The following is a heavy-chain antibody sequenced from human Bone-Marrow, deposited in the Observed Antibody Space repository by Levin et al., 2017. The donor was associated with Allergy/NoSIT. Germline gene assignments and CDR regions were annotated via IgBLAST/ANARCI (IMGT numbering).Heavy chain of an antibody. J-gene: IGHJ3*02. D-gene: IGHD3-16*01. CDR3: ATSYVLGDAFDI. V-gene: IGHV3-9*01. CDR2: ISWNDDNM. CDR1: GFTFGDYA. Sequence: QPGESLKISCAASGFTFGDYAMHWVRQPPGKGLEWVSGISWNDDNMGYADSVKGRFTISRDNAKNSLFLQMNSLRAEDTAFYYCATSYVLGDAFDIWGQGTLVTVSS.